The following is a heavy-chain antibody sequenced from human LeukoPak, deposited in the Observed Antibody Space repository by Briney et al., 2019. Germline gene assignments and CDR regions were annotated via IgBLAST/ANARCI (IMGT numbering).Heavy chain of an antibody. CDR1: GFTFSSYS. Sequence: PGGSLRLSCAASGFTFSSYSMNWVRQAPGKGLEWVSSISSSSSYIYYADSVKGRFTISRDNAKNSLYLQVNSLRAEDTAVYYCASDSYTDYGDYGSGFHYWGQGTLVTVSS. CDR2: ISSSSSYI. CDR3: ASDSYTDYGDYGSGFHY. V-gene: IGHV3-21*01. J-gene: IGHJ4*02. D-gene: IGHD4-17*01.